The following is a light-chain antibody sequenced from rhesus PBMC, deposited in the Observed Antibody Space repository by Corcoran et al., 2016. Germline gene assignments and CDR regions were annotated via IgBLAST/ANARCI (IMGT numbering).Light chain of an antibody. V-gene: IGKV1S12*01. Sequence: IQMTQSPSALSASVGDRVTISCRASQNIYGNLAWYQQKPGKALKLLLYAASSLHTGIPSRFSGSRSGTDFTLTISSLQPEESATYYCQHYYDNPRTFGQWTKVEI. J-gene: IGKJ1*01. CDR3: QHYYDNPRT. CDR2: AAS. CDR1: QNIYGN.